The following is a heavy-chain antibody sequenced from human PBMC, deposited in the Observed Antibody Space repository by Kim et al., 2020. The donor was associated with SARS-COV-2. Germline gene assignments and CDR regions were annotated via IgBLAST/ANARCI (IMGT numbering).Heavy chain of an antibody. D-gene: IGHD5-12*01. Sequence: QKFQGRVTITRDTSASTAYMELSRLRSEDTAVYYCARVREGWLRLGQFDYWGQGTLVTISS. J-gene: IGHJ4*02. CDR3: ARVREGWLRLGQFDY. V-gene: IGHV1-3*01.